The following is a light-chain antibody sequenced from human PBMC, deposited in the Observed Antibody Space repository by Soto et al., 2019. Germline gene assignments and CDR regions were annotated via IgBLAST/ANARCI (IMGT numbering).Light chain of an antibody. CDR2: DSS. J-gene: IGKJ4*01. V-gene: IGKV3-11*01. CDR3: QQRSNWPPLT. Sequence: EIVLTQSPATLSLSPGERATLSCRASQSVSSYLAWYQQKPGQAPRLLIYDSSNRATGIPARFSGSGSGTDFTLTISSLDSEDFAVYYCQQRSNWPPLTFGGWTKVEIK. CDR1: QSVSSY.